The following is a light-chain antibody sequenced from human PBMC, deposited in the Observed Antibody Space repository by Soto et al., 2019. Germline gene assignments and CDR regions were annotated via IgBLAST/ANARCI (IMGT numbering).Light chain of an antibody. J-gene: IGKJ3*01. Sequence: EIEMDLSPSAQCGSRGERSSLCWRARQIVGSYLAWYQQKPGQAPRLLIFGASSRATGVPDRFRGSGSGTDFPLSITGLQSEGFAVYFCQQYDNLPLTFGRGTKVDIK. CDR2: GAS. V-gene: IGKV3-15*01. CDR1: QIVGSY. CDR3: QQYDNLPLT.